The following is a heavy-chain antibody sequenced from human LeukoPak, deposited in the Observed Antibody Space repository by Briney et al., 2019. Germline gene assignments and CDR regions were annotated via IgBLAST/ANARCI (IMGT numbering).Heavy chain of an antibody. CDR2: ITWDGGRT. CDR3: AKDGKNYFES. Sequence: PGGSLRLSCVASGFTFDHYSMHWVRQAPGKGLEWVSLITWDGGRTYYGDSVKGRFTISRDNSKNSLSLQMNSLRAEDTALYYCAKDGKNYFESWGQGTLVTVSS. J-gene: IGHJ4*02. CDR1: GFTFDHYS. V-gene: IGHV3-43D*03.